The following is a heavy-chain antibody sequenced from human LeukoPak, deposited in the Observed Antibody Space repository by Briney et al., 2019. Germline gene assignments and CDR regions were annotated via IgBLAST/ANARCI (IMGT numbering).Heavy chain of an antibody. D-gene: IGHD3-22*01. V-gene: IGHV3-23*01. CDR1: GFTFSSYG. Sequence: PGGSLRLSCAASGFTFSSYGMSWVRQAPGKGLEWVSAISGSGGSTYYADSVKGRFTISRDNSKNTPYLQMYSLRAEDTAVYYCAKTGTYDSSGYYYVDLFDYWGQGTLVTVSS. J-gene: IGHJ4*02. CDR3: AKTGTYDSSGYYYVDLFDY. CDR2: ISGSGGST.